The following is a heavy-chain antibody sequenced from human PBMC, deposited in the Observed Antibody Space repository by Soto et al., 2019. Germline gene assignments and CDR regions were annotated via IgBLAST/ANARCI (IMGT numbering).Heavy chain of an antibody. V-gene: IGHV3-23*01. CDR3: AKRPLTAAGFDY. Sequence: EVQLLESGGGLVQPGGSLRLSCAASGFTFSNYAMTWVRQAPGKGLERVSVITGSGGGTYFVDSVKGRFTISRDNSTNTVYLKMNSLRAEHTAVYYCAKRPLTAAGFDYWGQETLVTVSS. CDR2: ITGSGGGT. D-gene: IGHD6-13*01. CDR1: GFTFSNYA. J-gene: IGHJ4*02.